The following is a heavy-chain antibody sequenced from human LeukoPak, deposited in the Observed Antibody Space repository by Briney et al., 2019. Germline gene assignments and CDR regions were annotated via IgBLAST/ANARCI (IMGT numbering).Heavy chain of an antibody. V-gene: IGHV4-30-4*01. D-gene: IGHD6-6*01. CDR3: ARENWSSALDY. CDR1: GGSISSGDYY. J-gene: IGHJ4*02. CDR2: IYYSGST. Sequence: PSQTLSLTCTVSGGSISSGDYYWSWLRQPPGKGLEWIGYIYYSGSTYYNPSLKSRVTISVDTSKNQFSLKLSSVTAADTAVYYCARENWSSALDYWGQGTLVTVSS.